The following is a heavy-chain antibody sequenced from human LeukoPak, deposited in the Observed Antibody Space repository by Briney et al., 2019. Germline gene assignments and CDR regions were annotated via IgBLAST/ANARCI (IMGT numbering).Heavy chain of an antibody. J-gene: IGHJ4*02. Sequence: PSETLSLTCTVSGGSISGYSGSWIRQPAGKGLQWIGRISPSGSTNYNPSLKSRVTMSVDTSKNQCSLNLSSVTAADTAVYYCASGRDTWGTQPKYYFDYWGQGTLVTVSS. CDR3: ASGRDTWGTQPKYYFDY. CDR2: ISPSGST. D-gene: IGHD5-24*01. V-gene: IGHV4-4*07. CDR1: GGSISGYS.